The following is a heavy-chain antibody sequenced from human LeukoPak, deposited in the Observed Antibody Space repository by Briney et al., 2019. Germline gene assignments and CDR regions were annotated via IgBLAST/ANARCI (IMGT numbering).Heavy chain of an antibody. D-gene: IGHD5-12*01. V-gene: IGHV3-9*01. Sequence: GGSLRLSCAVSGFTFDDYAMHWVRQVPGKGLGWVSGINWNSDSIVYADSVKGRFTTSRDNARNSLYLQMNSLRAEDTAFYYCAINGGGDSGYGNFDYWGQGTLVTVSS. CDR2: INWNSDSI. J-gene: IGHJ4*02. CDR1: GFTFDDYA. CDR3: AINGGGDSGYGNFDY.